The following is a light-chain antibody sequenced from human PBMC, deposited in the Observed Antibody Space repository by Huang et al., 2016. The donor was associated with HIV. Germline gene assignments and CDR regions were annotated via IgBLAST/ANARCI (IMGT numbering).Light chain of an antibody. CDR1: QGVTSN. V-gene: IGKV3-15*01. J-gene: IGKJ1*01. CDR3: QHYNNWPWWT. Sequence: EVVMTQSPAILSVSPGERATLACRASQGVTSNLAWYQQKPGQAHRLLIYSAATMATGIPDRFSGSGSGTEFTLTISSLQSEEFAVYYCQHYNNWPWWTFGQGTEVEIK. CDR2: SAA.